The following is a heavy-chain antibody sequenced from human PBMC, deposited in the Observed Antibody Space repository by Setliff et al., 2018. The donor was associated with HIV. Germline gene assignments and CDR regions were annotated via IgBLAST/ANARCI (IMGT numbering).Heavy chain of an antibody. CDR1: GISINGYY. Sequence: LSLTCSVSGISINGYYWSWIRQSPRTRLEWIGYVSSIGNTNYNPSLKSRVTISVDTSKNQFSLQLNSVTAADTAVYFCARHLYWNPDAFDIWGQGTMVTVSS. V-gene: IGHV4-4*08. J-gene: IGHJ3*02. CDR2: VSSIGNT. D-gene: IGHD1-1*01. CDR3: ARHLYWNPDAFDI.